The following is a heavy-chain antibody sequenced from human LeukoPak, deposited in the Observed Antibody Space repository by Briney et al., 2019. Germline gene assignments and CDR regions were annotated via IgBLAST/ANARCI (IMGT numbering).Heavy chain of an antibody. CDR3: ARGRYCTNGVCYWAY. CDR1: GGSISSYY. J-gene: IGHJ4*02. CDR2: IYYSGST. Sequence: SETLSLTCTVSGGSISSYYWSWIRQPPGKGLEWIGYIYYSGSTNYNPSLKSRITMSVDTSKNQFSLNLSSVTAADTAVYYCARGRYCTNGVCYWAYWGQGTLVTVSS. V-gene: IGHV4-59*12. D-gene: IGHD2-8*01.